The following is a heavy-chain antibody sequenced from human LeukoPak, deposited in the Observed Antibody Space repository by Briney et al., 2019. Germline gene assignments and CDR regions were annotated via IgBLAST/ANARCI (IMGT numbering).Heavy chain of an antibody. J-gene: IGHJ6*03. V-gene: IGHV3-30*02. D-gene: IGHD3-16*02. CDR1: GFTFSYYG. Sequence: GGSLRLSCAASGFTFSYYGMHWVRQAPGKGLEWVAFTQSDGGNQYYADSVKGRFTISRDNSKNTLHLQMNSLRLEDTAVYFCAKDLSGIRYYYYYMDVWGQGTTVTVSS. CDR3: AKDLSGIRYYYYYMDV. CDR2: TQSDGGNQ.